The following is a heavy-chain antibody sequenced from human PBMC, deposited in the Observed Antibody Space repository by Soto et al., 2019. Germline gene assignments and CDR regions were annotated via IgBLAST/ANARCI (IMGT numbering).Heavy chain of an antibody. Sequence: EVHLLESGGGLVQPGGSLRLSCAASGFTFSNYAMSWVRQAPGKGPEWVSAVRGSGSHTFYADSVRGRCTIFRDNSKTTLYLQMNSPRADDTAVYYCSNDVIGDGISMADFDNWGQGSLVIVSS. V-gene: IGHV3-23*01. CDR2: VRGSGSHT. CDR1: GFTFSNYA. CDR3: SNDVIGDGISMADFDN. D-gene: IGHD2-21*01. J-gene: IGHJ4*02.